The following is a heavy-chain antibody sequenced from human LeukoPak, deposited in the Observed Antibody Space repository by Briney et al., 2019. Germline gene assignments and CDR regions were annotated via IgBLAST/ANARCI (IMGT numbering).Heavy chain of an antibody. V-gene: IGHV3-7*03. CDR2: INQGESDK. D-gene: IGHD2/OR15-2a*01. J-gene: IGHJ6*02. CDR1: GFTFSNYW. Sequence: GGSLRLSCAASGFTFSNYWMSWVRQAREKGLEWVANINQGESDKYYVDSVKGRFTISRDNAKNSLYLQMNTLRAEDTAVYYCARVRVSSYYGMDIWGQGTTVTVSS. CDR3: ARVRVSSYYGMDI.